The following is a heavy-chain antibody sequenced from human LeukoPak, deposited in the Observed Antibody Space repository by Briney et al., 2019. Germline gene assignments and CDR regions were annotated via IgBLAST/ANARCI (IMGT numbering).Heavy chain of an antibody. CDR3: ARDGAAAEDAFDI. Sequence: GGSLRLSCAASGFTVSSNYMSWVRQAPGKGLEWVSVIYSGGSTYYADSVKGRFTISRDNSKNTLYLQMNSLRAEDTAVYYCARDGAAAEDAFDIWGQGTMVTVSS. J-gene: IGHJ3*02. CDR1: GFTVSSNY. D-gene: IGHD6-13*01. V-gene: IGHV3-66*01. CDR2: IYSGGST.